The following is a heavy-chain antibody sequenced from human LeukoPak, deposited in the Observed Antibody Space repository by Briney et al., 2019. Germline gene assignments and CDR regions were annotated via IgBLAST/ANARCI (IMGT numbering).Heavy chain of an antibody. CDR2: IIPIFGTA. Sequence: SVKVSCTASGYTFTSYYMHWVRQAPGQGLEWMGGIIPIFGTANYAQKFQGRVTITADESTSTAYMELSSLRPEDTAVYYCARVDCSSTSCYLDYWGQGTLVTVSS. D-gene: IGHD2-2*01. V-gene: IGHV1-69*13. J-gene: IGHJ4*02. CDR1: GYTFTSYY. CDR3: ARVDCSSTSCYLDY.